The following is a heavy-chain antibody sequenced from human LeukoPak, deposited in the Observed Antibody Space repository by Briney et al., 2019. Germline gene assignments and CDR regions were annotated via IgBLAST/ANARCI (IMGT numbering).Heavy chain of an antibody. CDR3: AKSLLTTASGTGRAFDI. Sequence: GGSLRLSCAASRFSFSAYPMGWVRGAPGKGLEWVSGISASGDVTFHADPVKGRFTISRDNSKNTLYLQMNSLRAEDTAEYYCAKSLLTTASGTGRAFDIWGQGTMVTVSS. CDR2: ISASGDVT. D-gene: IGHD1-26*01. J-gene: IGHJ3*02. V-gene: IGHV3-23*01. CDR1: RFSFSAYP.